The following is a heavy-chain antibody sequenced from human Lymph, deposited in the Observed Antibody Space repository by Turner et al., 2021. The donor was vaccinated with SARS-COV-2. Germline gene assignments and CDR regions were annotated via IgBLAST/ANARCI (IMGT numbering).Heavy chain of an antibody. J-gene: IGHJ6*02. D-gene: IGHD6-13*01. Sequence: EVQLVETGGGLIQPGGSLRLPCAASGIIVSRNYMNRVRQAPGKGLEWVSVIYSGGTTYYADSVKGRFTISRDNSKNTLYLQMNSLRVEDTAVYYCARDLGTYGMDVWGQGTTVTVSS. CDR1: GIIVSRNY. CDR2: IYSGGTT. V-gene: IGHV3-53*02. CDR3: ARDLGTYGMDV.